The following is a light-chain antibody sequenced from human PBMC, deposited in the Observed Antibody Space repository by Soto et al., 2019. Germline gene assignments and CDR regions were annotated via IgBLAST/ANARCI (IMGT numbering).Light chain of an antibody. CDR1: QDIRNV. V-gene: IGKV1-6*01. Sequence: SQLPHSPDFLAASVGARVTLSCRASQDIRNVLAWYQHDPGKAPKVLIYGASILQSGVPSRFSGSGSGTDFTLTISSLLPEDFATYYCLQDFNYPVTFGQGTRVEIK. CDR2: GAS. J-gene: IGKJ5*01. CDR3: LQDFNYPVT.